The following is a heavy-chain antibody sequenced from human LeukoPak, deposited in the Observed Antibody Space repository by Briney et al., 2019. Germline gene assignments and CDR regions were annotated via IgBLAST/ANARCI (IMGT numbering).Heavy chain of an antibody. Sequence: SGGYLRLSCAASGFTFSSYSMNWVRQAPGKGLEWVSSISSSSSYIYYADSVKGRFTISRDNSKNTLYLQMNSLRAEDTAVYYCAKLPELTLYYFDYWGQGTLVTVSS. J-gene: IGHJ4*02. V-gene: IGHV3-21*04. CDR3: AKLPELTLYYFDY. CDR2: ISSSSSYI. CDR1: GFTFSSYS. D-gene: IGHD1-26*01.